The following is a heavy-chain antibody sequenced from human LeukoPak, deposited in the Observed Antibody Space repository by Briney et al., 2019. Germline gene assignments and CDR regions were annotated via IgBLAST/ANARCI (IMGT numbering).Heavy chain of an antibody. J-gene: IGHJ4*02. CDR3: ARVNTGYSSSWEFDY. CDR1: GYTFTGYY. Sequence: ASVTVSCKASGYTFTGYYMHWVRQAPGQGLEWMGWINPNSGGTNYAQKFQGRVTMTRDTSISTAYMELSRLRSDDTAVYYCARVNTGYSSSWEFDYWGQGTLVTVSS. D-gene: IGHD6-13*01. CDR2: INPNSGGT. V-gene: IGHV1-2*02.